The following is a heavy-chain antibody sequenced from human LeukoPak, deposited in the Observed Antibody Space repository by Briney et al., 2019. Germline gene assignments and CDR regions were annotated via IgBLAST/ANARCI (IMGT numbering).Heavy chain of an antibody. CDR2: IRTDGRST. D-gene: IGHD3-22*01. Sequence: GGALRLSCAASGFTFSNYWMHWVRHAPGKGLVWVSRIRTDGRSTTYAESVEGRFTISRDNAKNTLYLQMNSLRAEDTAVYYCARGESYYYDSTDEYFQHWGQGTLVTVSS. CDR3: ARGESYYYDSTDEYFQH. CDR1: GFTFSNYW. J-gene: IGHJ1*01. V-gene: IGHV3-74*01.